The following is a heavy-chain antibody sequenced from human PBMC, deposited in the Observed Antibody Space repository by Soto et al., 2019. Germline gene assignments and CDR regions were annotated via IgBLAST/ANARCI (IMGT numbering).Heavy chain of an antibody. Sequence: PSETLSLTCTVSGGSISSGDYYWSWIRQPPGKGLEWIGYIYYSGSTYYNPSLKSRVTISLDTSKNQFSLKLSSVTAADTAVYYCARDPSYGDYGWFDPWGQGTLVTVSS. D-gene: IGHD4-17*01. J-gene: IGHJ5*02. V-gene: IGHV4-30-4*01. CDR3: ARDPSYGDYGWFDP. CDR1: GGSISSGDYY. CDR2: IYYSGST.